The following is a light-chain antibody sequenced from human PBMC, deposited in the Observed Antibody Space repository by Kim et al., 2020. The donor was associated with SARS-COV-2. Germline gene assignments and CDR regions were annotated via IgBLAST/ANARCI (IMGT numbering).Light chain of an antibody. CDR3: QHYNNWPPET. CDR1: QSVTNN. J-gene: IGKJ2*01. Sequence: EIVMTQSPATLSVSPGERATLSCMASQSVTNNLAWYQQKPGQAPRLLIYGAYTRATGIPARFSGSGSGTEFTLIISSLQSEDFAVYYCQHYNNWPPETFGQGTKVDIK. CDR2: GAY. V-gene: IGKV3-15*01.